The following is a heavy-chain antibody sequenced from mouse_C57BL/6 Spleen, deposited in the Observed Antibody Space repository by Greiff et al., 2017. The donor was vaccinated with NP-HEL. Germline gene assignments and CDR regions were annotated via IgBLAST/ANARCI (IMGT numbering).Heavy chain of an antibody. V-gene: IGHV1-72*01. J-gene: IGHJ1*03. CDR2: IDPNSGGT. CDR3: ATDYGSSYGYFDV. Sequence: QVQLKESGAELVKPGASVKLSCKASGYTFTSYWMHWVKQRPGRGLEWIGRIDPNSGGTKYNEKFKSKATLTVDKPSSTAYMQLSSLTSEDSAVYYCATDYGSSYGYFDVWGTGTTVTVSS. D-gene: IGHD1-1*01. CDR1: GYTFTSYW.